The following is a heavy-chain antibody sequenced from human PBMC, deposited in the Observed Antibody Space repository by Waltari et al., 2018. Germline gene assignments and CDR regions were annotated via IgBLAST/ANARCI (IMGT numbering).Heavy chain of an antibody. CDR2: IYTSGST. J-gene: IGHJ4*02. V-gene: IGHV4-61*02. CDR3: ARDSRGIDY. CDR1: GGSISSGSYY. Sequence: QVQLQESGPGLVKPSQTLSLTCTVSGGSISSGSYYWSWIRQPAGKGLEWIGRIYTSGSTNYNPSLKRRVTISVDTSKNQFSLKLSSVTAADTAVYYCARDSRGIDYWGQGTLVTVSS. D-gene: IGHD6-13*01.